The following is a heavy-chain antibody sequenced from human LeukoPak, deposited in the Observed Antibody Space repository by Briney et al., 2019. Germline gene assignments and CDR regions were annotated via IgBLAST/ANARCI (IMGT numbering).Heavy chain of an antibody. CDR2: ISYDGSNK. CDR1: GFTSSSYG. CDR3: ARDYDSSGVTFDY. J-gene: IGHJ4*02. D-gene: IGHD3-22*01. V-gene: IGHV3-30*03. Sequence: GGSLRLSCAASGFTSSSYGMHWVRQAPGKGLEWVAVISYDGSNKYYADSVKGRFTISRDNSKNTLYLQMNSLRAEDTAVYYCARDYDSSGVTFDYWGQGTLVTVSS.